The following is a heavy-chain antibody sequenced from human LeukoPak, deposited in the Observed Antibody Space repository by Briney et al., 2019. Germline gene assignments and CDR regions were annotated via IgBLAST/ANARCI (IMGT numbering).Heavy chain of an antibody. J-gene: IGHJ4*02. CDR3: ARYMVQGVSIDY. CDR1: GGSISSCSYY. Sequence: PSETLSLTCTVSGGSISSCSYYWGWIRQPPGKGLEWIGSIYYSGSTYYNPSLKSRVTISVDTSKNQFSLKLSSVTAADTAVYYCARYMVQGVSIDYWGQGTLVTVSS. D-gene: IGHD3-10*01. CDR2: IYYSGST. V-gene: IGHV4-39*01.